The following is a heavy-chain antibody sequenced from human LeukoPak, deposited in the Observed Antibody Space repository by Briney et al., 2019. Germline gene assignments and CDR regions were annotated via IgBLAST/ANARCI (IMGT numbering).Heavy chain of an antibody. J-gene: IGHJ6*02. CDR3: ARSLPYYDFWSGSRNNYYGMDV. CDR1: GYTFTGYY. V-gene: IGHV1-2*02. CDR2: INPNSGGT. D-gene: IGHD3-3*01. Sequence: ASVKVSCKASGYTFTGYYMHWVRQAPGQGLEWMGWINPNSGGTNYAQKFQGRVTMTRDTSISTAYMELSRLRSDDTAVYYWARSLPYYDFWSGSRNNYYGMDVWGQGTTVTVSS.